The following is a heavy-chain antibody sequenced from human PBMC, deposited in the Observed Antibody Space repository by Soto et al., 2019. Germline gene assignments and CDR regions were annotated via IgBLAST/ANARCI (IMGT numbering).Heavy chain of an antibody. V-gene: IGHV5-10-1*01. J-gene: IGHJ3*02. CDR1: VYSFTSYW. D-gene: IGHD3-10*01. CDR3: ATLGHITMVRGGGAFDI. Sequence: GESLKISGKGSVYSFTSYWIDWGCQMPGKGLEWMGRIDPSDSYTNYSPSFQGHVTISADKSISTAYLQWSSLKASDTAMYYCATLGHITMVRGGGAFDIWGQGT. CDR2: IDPSDSYT.